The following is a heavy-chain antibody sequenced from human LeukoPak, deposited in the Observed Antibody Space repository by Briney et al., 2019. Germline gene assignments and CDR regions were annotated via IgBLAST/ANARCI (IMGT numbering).Heavy chain of an antibody. CDR3: ARGGPGGYSYGPWGY. Sequence: ASVKVSCKASGYTFTGYYMHWVRQAPGQGLEWMGWINPNSGGTNYAQKFQGWVTMTRDTSISTAYMELSRLRSDDTAVYYCARGGPGGYSYGPWGYWGQGTLVTVSS. D-gene: IGHD5-18*01. V-gene: IGHV1-2*04. CDR1: GYTFTGYY. J-gene: IGHJ4*02. CDR2: INPNSGGT.